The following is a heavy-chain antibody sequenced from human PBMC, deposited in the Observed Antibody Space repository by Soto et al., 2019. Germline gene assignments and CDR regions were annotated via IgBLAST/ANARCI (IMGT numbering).Heavy chain of an antibody. CDR1: GFTFSSYW. Sequence: GGSLRLSCAASGFTFSSYWMSWVRQAPGKGLEWVANIKQDGSEKYYVDSVKGRFTISRDNAKNSLYLQMNSLRAEDTAVYYCARAGNYYDSSGYYYFDYWGQGTWSPSPQ. V-gene: IGHV3-7*01. D-gene: IGHD3-22*01. CDR2: IKQDGSEK. J-gene: IGHJ4*02. CDR3: ARAGNYYDSSGYYYFDY.